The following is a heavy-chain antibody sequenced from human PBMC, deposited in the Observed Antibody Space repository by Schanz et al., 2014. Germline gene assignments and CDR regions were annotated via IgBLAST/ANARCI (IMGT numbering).Heavy chain of an antibody. CDR2: ISAYNGHT. CDR3: ARGIPYCSSTSCSGLDAYDV. J-gene: IGHJ3*01. V-gene: IGHV1-18*01. D-gene: IGHD2-2*01. Sequence: QGQLVQSGAEVKKPGASVKVSCKASGYTFTSYGITWVRQAPGQGLEWMGWISAYNGHTTYAQKFQRRVTMTTDTSTITAYMELRNVRYDDTAMYYCARGIPYCSSTSCSGLDAYDVWGQGTLVTVSS. CDR1: GYTFTSYG.